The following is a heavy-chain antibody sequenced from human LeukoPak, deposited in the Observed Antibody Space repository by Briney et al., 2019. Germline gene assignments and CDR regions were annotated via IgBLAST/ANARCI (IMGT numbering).Heavy chain of an antibody. D-gene: IGHD5-24*01. J-gene: IGHJ4*02. CDR1: GGSISSYY. CDR2: IYYSGST. CDR3: AAGSKGGYNWDY. Sequence: SETLSLTCSVSGGSISSYYWSWIRQPPGKGLEWIGHIYYSGSTNYNPSLKSRVTISIDTSKNQFSLWLSSVTAADTAVYYCAAGSKGGYNWDYWGQGTLVTVSS. V-gene: IGHV4-59*01.